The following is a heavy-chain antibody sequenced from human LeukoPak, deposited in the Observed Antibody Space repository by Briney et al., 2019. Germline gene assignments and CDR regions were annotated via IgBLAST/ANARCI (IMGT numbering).Heavy chain of an antibody. J-gene: IGHJ5*02. D-gene: IGHD3-10*01. CDR3: AKEYYINWFDP. CDR1: GFTFSSYG. Sequence: GRSLRLSCAASGFTFSSYGMHWVRQAPGKGLEWVAVMSYDGSNKYYADSVKGRFTISRDNSKNTPYLQMNSLRAEDTAVYYCAKEYYINWFDPWGQGTLVTVSS. V-gene: IGHV3-30*18. CDR2: MSYDGSNK.